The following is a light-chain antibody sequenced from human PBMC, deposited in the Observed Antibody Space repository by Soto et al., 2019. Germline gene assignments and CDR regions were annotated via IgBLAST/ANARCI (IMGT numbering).Light chain of an antibody. CDR2: NND. CDR1: SSNIGSNT. J-gene: IGLJ1*01. Sequence: QSVLTQPPSASGAPGQRVTISCSGSSSNIGSNTVNWYQQLPGTAPKLLIFNNDQRPSGVPDRFSGSKSGTSASLAISGLQSEDEADYHCTAWDDSLKGYVFGTGTKLTVL. V-gene: IGLV1-44*01. CDR3: TAWDDSLKGYV.